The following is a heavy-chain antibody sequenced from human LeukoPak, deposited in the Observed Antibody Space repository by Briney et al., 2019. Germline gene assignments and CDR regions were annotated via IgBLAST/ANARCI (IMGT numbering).Heavy chain of an antibody. CDR2: ISDSVSST. CDR1: GFTFSSYA. V-gene: IGHV3-23*01. CDR3: AASGSFYRLDY. Sequence: PGGALRLSCAASGFTFSSYAMSWVRQAPGKGLEGVASISDSVSSTYYAYYVKGRFTISRDNPKNTLYVQMNSLTAEDTAVYYCAASGSFYRLDYWGQGPLVPVS. J-gene: IGHJ4*02. D-gene: IGHD3-10*01.